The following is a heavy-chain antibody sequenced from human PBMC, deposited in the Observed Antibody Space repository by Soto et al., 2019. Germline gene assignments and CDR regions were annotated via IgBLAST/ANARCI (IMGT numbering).Heavy chain of an antibody. CDR2: ISAYNGNT. CDR3: ARDSPPVDY. Sequence: ASGKVSCKSSRYTFTIYGISWVRQAPGQGREWRGWISAYNGNTKYGQKLQGRGTMTTDTSTSTAYMELRSLRSDDTAVYSCARDSPPVDYWGQGTLVT. J-gene: IGHJ4*02. CDR1: RYTFTIYG. V-gene: IGHV1-18*01.